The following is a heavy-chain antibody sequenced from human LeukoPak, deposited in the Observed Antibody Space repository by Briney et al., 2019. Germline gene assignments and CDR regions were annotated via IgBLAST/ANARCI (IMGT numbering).Heavy chain of an antibody. D-gene: IGHD5-18*01. V-gene: IGHV3-21*01. Sequence: GGSLRLSCAASGFTFSSYIMNWVRQAPGKGLEWVSSISGSNNYIYYADSVKGRFTISRDNAKNSLYLQMNSLRADDMAVYYCARGYTHGLDVWGQGTTVTVSS. CDR3: ARGYTHGLDV. CDR2: ISGSNNYI. CDR1: GFTFSSYI. J-gene: IGHJ6*02.